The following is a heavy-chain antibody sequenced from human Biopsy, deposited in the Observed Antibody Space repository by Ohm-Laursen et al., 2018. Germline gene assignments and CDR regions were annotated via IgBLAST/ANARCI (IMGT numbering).Heavy chain of an antibody. CDR1: GYNFISYS. J-gene: IGHJ4*02. CDR3: ARGEVTFGELIVSLDS. D-gene: IGHD3-16*02. CDR2: IRPLNGDT. Sequence: SVKVSCTTSGYNFISYSINWVRQAPGQGLEWMGWIRPLNGDTKYGQKFQDRVTMTTDTSTSTVYMELTSLRSDDTAVYYCARGEVTFGELIVSLDSWGQGTLVTVSS. V-gene: IGHV1-18*01.